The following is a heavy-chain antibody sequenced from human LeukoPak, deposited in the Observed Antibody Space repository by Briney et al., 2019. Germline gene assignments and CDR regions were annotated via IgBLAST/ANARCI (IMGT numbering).Heavy chain of an antibody. D-gene: IGHD5-24*01. J-gene: IGHJ4*02. CDR3: AAINIAQLPIRVY. CDR2: IYSGGTT. CDR1: GFTVSNNY. V-gene: IGHV3-53*05. Sequence: GGSLRLSCAASGFTVSNNYMTWVRQAPGEGLERVSLIYSGGTTYYADSVKGRFTISRDNSKNTLYLQMNSLRVEDTAVYYCAAINIAQLPIRVYWGQGTLVTVSS.